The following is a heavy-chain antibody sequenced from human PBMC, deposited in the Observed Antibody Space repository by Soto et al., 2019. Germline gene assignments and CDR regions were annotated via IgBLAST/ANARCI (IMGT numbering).Heavy chain of an antibody. D-gene: IGHD1-26*01. CDR1: GYTFTSYG. CDR3: ARDRARGATPNKYYYYYGMDV. CDR2: ISAYNGNT. V-gene: IGHV1-18*01. J-gene: IGHJ6*02. Sequence: ASVKVSCKASGYTFTSYGISWVRQAPGQGLEWMGWISAYNGNTNYAQKHQGRVTMTTDTSTSTAYMELRSLRSDDTAVYYCARDRARGATPNKYYYYYGMDVWGQGTTVTVS.